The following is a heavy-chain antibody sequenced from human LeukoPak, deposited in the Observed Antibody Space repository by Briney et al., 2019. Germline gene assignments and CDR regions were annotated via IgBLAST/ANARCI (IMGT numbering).Heavy chain of an antibody. V-gene: IGHV4-59*01. Sequence: SETLSLTCTVSGGSISSYYWSWIRQPPGKGLEWIGYIYYSGSTNYNPSLKSRVTISVDTSKNQFSLKLSSVTAADTAVYYCARDPLSWGSQADDYWGQGTLVTVSS. CDR3: ARDPLSWGSQADDY. CDR1: GGSISSYY. CDR2: IYYSGST. D-gene: IGHD3-16*01. J-gene: IGHJ4*02.